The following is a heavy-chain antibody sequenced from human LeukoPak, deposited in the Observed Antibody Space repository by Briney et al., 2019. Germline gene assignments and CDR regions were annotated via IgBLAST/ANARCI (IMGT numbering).Heavy chain of an antibody. CDR2: ISYDGSNK. Sequence: GGSLRLSCAASGFTFSSYGMHWVRQAPGKGLEWVAVISYDGSNKYYADSVKGRFTISRDNSKNTLYLQMNSLRAEDTAVYYCAKDPWALIVGATLVDYWGQGTLVTVSS. V-gene: IGHV3-30*18. CDR1: GFTFSSYG. J-gene: IGHJ4*02. CDR3: AKDPWALIVGATLVDY. D-gene: IGHD1-26*01.